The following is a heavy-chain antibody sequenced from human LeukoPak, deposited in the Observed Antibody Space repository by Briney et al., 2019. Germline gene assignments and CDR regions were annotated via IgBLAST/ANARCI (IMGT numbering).Heavy chain of an antibody. CDR1: GGSFSSYF. D-gene: IGHD3-10*01. CDR2: INHSGSS. CDR3: ASNEWFGELSGPTPNY. J-gene: IGHJ4*02. Sequence: PSETLSLTCAVFGGSFSSYFWSWIRQPPGKGLEWIGEINHSGSSKYNSSLKSRVTISVDRSKNHFSLKLSSVTAADTAVYYCASNEWFGELSGPTPNYWGQGTLVTVSS. V-gene: IGHV4-34*01.